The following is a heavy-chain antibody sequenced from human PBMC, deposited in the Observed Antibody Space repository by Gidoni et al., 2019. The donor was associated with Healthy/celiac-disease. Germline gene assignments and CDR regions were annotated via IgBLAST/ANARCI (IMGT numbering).Heavy chain of an antibody. Sequence: QVQLVESGGGVVQPGRSLRLSCAASGFTSRSYGMDWVRQAPGKGLEWVAVISYDGSNKYYADSVKGRFTISRDNSKNTLYLQMNSLRAEDTAVYYCAKDTPLNYYDSSGYFSHPDYWGQGTLVTVSS. CDR1: GFTSRSYG. D-gene: IGHD3-22*01. V-gene: IGHV3-30*18. CDR2: ISYDGSNK. J-gene: IGHJ4*02. CDR3: AKDTPLNYYDSSGYFSHPDY.